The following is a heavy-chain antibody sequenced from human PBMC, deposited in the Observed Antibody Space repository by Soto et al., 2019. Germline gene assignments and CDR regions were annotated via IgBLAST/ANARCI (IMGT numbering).Heavy chain of an antibody. Sequence: QVQLQESGPGLVKPSQTLSLTCTVSGGSISSGGYYWSWIRQHPGKGLEWIGYIYYSGSTYCNPSLKSRVTISVDTSKNQSSLKLSSVTAADTAVYYCARGASLNWFDPWGQGTLVTVSS. CDR2: IYYSGST. V-gene: IGHV4-31*03. J-gene: IGHJ5*02. CDR3: ARGASLNWFDP. CDR1: GGSISSGGYY.